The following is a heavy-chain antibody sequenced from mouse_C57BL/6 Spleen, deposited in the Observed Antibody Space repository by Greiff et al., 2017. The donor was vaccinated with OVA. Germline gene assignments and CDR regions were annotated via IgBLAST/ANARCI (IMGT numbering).Heavy chain of an antibody. Sequence: DVHLVESGGGLVKPGGSLKLSCAASGFTFSSYTMSWVRQTPEKRLEWVATISGGGGNTYYPDSVKGRFTISRDNAKNTLYLQMSSLRSEDTALYYCARQLFYAMDYWGQGTSVTVSS. CDR3: ARQLFYAMDY. CDR1: GFTFSSYT. CDR2: ISGGGGNT. J-gene: IGHJ4*01. V-gene: IGHV5-9*01.